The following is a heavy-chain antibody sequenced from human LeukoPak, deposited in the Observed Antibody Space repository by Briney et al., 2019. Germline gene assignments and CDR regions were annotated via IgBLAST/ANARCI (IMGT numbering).Heavy chain of an antibody. D-gene: IGHD3-3*01. CDR2: IYYSGST. V-gene: IGHV4-59*08. CDR3: ATQTYYDFWSGYPGPQLYYYGMDV. J-gene: IGHJ6*02. CDR1: GGSISSYY. Sequence: SETLSLTCTVSGGSISSYYWSWIRQPPGKGLEWIGYIYYSGSTNYNPSLKSRVTISVDTSKNQFSLKLSSVTAADTAVYYCATQTYYDFWSGYPGPQLYYYGMDVWGQGTTVTVS.